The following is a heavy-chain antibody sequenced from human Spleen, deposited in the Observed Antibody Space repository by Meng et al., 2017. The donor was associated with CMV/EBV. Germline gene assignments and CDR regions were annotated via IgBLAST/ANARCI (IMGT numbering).Heavy chain of an antibody. V-gene: IGHV2-5*02. D-gene: IGHD4/OR15-4a*01. J-gene: IGHJ4*02. CDR2: IYWDDDK. CDR1: GFSLGTSGVG. CDR3: ASLYGATSYFDY. Sequence: CTFSGFSLGTSGVGVRWIRQPPGKALDWLALIYWDDDKRYRPSLRSRLTITKDTSKNQVVLTMTNMDPVDTATYYCASLYGATSYFDYWGQGTLVTVSS.